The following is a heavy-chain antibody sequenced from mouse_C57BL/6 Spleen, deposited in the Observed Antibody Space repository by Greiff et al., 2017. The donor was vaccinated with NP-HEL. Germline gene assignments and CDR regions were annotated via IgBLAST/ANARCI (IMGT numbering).Heavy chain of an antibody. CDR2: IYPGSGST. CDR1: GYTFTSYW. D-gene: IGHD3-2*02. V-gene: IGHV1-55*01. CDR3: ARDRGTAQATCDY. Sequence: QVQLQQPGAELVKPGASVKMSCKASGYTFTSYWITWVKQRPGQGLEWIGDIYPGSGSTNYNEKFKSKATLTVDTSSSTAYMQLSSLTSEDSAVYYCARDRGTAQATCDYWGQGTTLTVSS. J-gene: IGHJ2*01.